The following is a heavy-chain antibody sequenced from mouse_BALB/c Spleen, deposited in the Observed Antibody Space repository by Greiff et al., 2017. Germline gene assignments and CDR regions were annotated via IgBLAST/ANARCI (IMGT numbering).Heavy chain of an antibody. Sequence: VQLKESGPELMKPGASVKISCKASGYSFTSYYMHWVKQSHGKSLEWIGYIDPFNGGTSYNQKFKGKATLTVDKSSSTAYMHLSSLTSEDSAVYYCARYGSSLAWFADWGQGTLVTVSA. CDR3: ARYGSSLAWFAD. CDR2: IDPFNGGT. CDR1: GYSFTSYY. J-gene: IGHJ3*01. D-gene: IGHD1-1*01. V-gene: IGHV1S135*01.